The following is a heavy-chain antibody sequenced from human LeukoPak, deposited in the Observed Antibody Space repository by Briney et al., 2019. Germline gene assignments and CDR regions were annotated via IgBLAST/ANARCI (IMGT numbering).Heavy chain of an antibody. CDR2: ISSSSSYI. J-gene: IGHJ4*02. CDR1: GFTFSSHS. V-gene: IGHV3-21*01. D-gene: IGHD3-3*01. CDR3: ARDTMNSWDFWSGYLHY. Sequence: GGSLRLSCAASGFTFSSHSMNWVRQAPGKGLEWVSSISSSSSYIYYADSVKGRFTISRDNAKNSLYLQMNSLSAEDTAVYYRARDTMNSWDFWSGYLHYWGQGTLVTVSS.